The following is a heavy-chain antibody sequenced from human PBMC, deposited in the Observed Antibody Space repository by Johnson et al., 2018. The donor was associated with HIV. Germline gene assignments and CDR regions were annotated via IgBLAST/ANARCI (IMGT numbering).Heavy chain of an antibody. D-gene: IGHD3-22*01. J-gene: IGHJ3*02. Sequence: VYLVESGGGLIQPGRSLRLSCAASGFTFDDFAMHWVRQVPGKGLEWVSGISWNSGSIGYADSVKGRFTISRDNSKNTLYLQMNSLRAEDTAVYYCAREYYYESPEAFDIWGQGTMVTVSS. CDR3: AREYYYESPEAFDI. CDR1: GFTFDDFA. CDR2: ISWNSGSI. V-gene: IGHV3-9*01.